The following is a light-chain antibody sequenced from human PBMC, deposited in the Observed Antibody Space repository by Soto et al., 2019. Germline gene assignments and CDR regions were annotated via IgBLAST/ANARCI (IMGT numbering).Light chain of an antibody. Sequence: DIQMAQSPSSLSASVGDRVTITCRASQSTSTYLNWYHQKPGRAPKLLIYAASSLQSGVPSRFSGSGSGTDFTLTIRSLQPEDFATYYCQQSYSTPFTFAQGTKVDIK. V-gene: IGKV1-39*01. CDR2: AAS. J-gene: IGKJ2*01. CDR1: QSTSTY. CDR3: QQSYSTPFT.